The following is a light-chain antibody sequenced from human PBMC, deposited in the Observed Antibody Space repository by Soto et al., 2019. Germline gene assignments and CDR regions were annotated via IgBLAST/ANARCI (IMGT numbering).Light chain of an antibody. CDR2: DVN. V-gene: IGLV2-14*03. CDR3: TSWTTSTTMI. Sequence: QSALTQPASVSGSPGQSITISCTGTSSDIGAYNFVSWYQQHPGKAPKLMLYDVNIRPSGVSNSFSGSKSGNTASLTISGRQAEDEADYYCTSWTTSTTMIFGGGTKVTVL. CDR1: SSDIGAYNF. J-gene: IGLJ2*01.